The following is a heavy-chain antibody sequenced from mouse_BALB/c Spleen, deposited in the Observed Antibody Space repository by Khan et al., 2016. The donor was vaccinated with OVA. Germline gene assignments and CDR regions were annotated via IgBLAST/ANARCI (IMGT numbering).Heavy chain of an antibody. J-gene: IGHJ4*01. V-gene: IGHV9-3-1*01. CDR3: ARPPYFSYVMVY. Sequence: QVQLKQSGPELKKPGETVKISCKASGYTFTNYGMNWVKQAPGKGLKWMGWINTYTGEPTYADDFKGRFAFSLETSASTAYLQIKNLKNEDTATYYCARPPYFSYVMVYWGQGTSVTVSS. CDR2: INTYTGEP. D-gene: IGHD2-10*01. CDR1: GYTFTNYG.